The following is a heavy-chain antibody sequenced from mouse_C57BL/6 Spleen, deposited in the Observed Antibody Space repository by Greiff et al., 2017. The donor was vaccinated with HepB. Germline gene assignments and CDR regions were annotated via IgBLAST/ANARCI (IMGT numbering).Heavy chain of an antibody. D-gene: IGHD2-1*01. V-gene: IGHV1-53*01. Sequence: VKLQQPGTELVKPGASVKLSCKASGYTFTSYWMHWVKQRPGQGLEWIGNINPSNGGTNYNEKFKSKATLTVDKSSSTAYMQLSSLTSEDSAVYYCARDGNYGRAMDYWGQGTSVTVSS. CDR2: INPSNGGT. J-gene: IGHJ4*01. CDR3: ARDGNYGRAMDY. CDR1: GYTFTSYW.